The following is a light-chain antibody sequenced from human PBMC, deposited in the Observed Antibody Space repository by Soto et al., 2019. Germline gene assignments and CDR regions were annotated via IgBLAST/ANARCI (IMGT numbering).Light chain of an antibody. J-gene: IGKJ4*01. V-gene: IGKV1-5*03. Sequence: DTQMTQSPSTLSASVGDRVTITCRASQSVNSWLAWYQQKPGKAPNLLIYKASSLESGVPSRFSGSGSGTEFTLTISSLQPDDLATYYCQQYNTYPITFGGGTKVEIK. CDR3: QQYNTYPIT. CDR1: QSVNSW. CDR2: KAS.